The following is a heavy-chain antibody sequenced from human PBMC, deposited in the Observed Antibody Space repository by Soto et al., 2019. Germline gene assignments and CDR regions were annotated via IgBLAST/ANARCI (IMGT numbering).Heavy chain of an antibody. V-gene: IGHV3-23*01. D-gene: IGHD6-13*01. CDR1: GFTFNSYA. CDR2: ITVSGGST. CDR3: AKGGDSSWYSHFDY. J-gene: IGHJ4*02. Sequence: EVQLLESGGGLVQPGGSLRLSCEASGFTFNSYAMSWVRQAPGKGLEWVSAITVSGGSTYYAGSVKGRFTISRDNSKNTLYLQMNSLRAEDTAVYYCAKGGDSSWYSHFDYWGQGTLVTVSS.